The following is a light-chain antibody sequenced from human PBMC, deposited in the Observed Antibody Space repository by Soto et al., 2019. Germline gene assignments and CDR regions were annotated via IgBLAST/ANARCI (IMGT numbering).Light chain of an antibody. CDR3: QQYGSSLLT. Sequence: IVLTQSPGTLSLSPGERATLSCRASQSFSSSSLAWYQQKPGQPPRLLIYDASRRATGIPDRFSGSGSGTDFTLTISRLEPEDFAVYYCQQYGSSLLTFGGGTKVEIK. CDR1: QSFSSSS. V-gene: IGKV3-20*01. J-gene: IGKJ4*01. CDR2: DAS.